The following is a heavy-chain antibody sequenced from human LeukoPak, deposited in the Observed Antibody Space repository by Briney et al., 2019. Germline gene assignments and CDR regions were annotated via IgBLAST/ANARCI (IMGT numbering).Heavy chain of an antibody. CDR2: IVSSSSTI. J-gene: IGHJ4*02. V-gene: IGHV3-48*04. D-gene: IGHD1-26*01. CDR1: GFTFSSHR. CDR3: ARGVGATTAYFDY. Sequence: GGSLRLSCTVSGFTFSSHRMNWVRQAPGQGLEWVSYIVSSSSTIYYADSVKGRFTISRDNAKNSLYLQMNSLRAEDTAVYYCARGVGATTAYFDYWGQGTLVTVSS.